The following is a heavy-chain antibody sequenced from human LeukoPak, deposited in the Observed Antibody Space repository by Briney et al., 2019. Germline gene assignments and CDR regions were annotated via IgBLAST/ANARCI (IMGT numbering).Heavy chain of an antibody. CDR1: GGTFSSYA. CDR3: ARTTAMVQRDYFDY. J-gene: IGHJ4*02. Sequence: SVKVSCKASGGTFSSYAISWVRQAPGQGLEWMGGIIPIFGTANYAQKFQGRVTITTDESTSTAYMELSSLRSEDTAVYYCARTTAMVQRDYFDYWGQGTLVTVSS. D-gene: IGHD5-18*01. V-gene: IGHV1-69*05. CDR2: IIPIFGTA.